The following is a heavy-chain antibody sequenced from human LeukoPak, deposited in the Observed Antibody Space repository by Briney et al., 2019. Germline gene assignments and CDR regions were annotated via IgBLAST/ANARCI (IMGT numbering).Heavy chain of an antibody. CDR3: AKGLRYSSSWYGRYMDV. D-gene: IGHD6-13*01. V-gene: IGHV3-30*02. J-gene: IGHJ6*03. CDR2: IWYDGSNK. Sequence: PGGSLRLSCAASGFTFSSYGMHWVRQAPGKGLEWVAIIWYDGSNKYYADSVKGRFTISRDNSKNTLYLQMNSLRAEDTAVYYCAKGLRYSSSWYGRYMDVWGKGTTVTVSS. CDR1: GFTFSSYG.